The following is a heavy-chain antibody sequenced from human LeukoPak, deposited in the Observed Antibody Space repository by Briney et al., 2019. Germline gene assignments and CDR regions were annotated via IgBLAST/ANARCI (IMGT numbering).Heavy chain of an antibody. CDR3: AKAPGSPVSSYYGMDV. D-gene: IGHD3-10*01. CDR2: ISGSGGST. CDR1: GFTFSSYA. V-gene: IGHV3-23*01. J-gene: IGHJ6*02. Sequence: GGSLRLSCAASGFTFSSYAMSWVRQAPGKGLEWVSAISGSGGSTYYADSVKGRFTTSRDNSKNTLYLQMNSLRAEDTAVYYCAKAPGSPVSSYYGMDVWGQGTTVTVSS.